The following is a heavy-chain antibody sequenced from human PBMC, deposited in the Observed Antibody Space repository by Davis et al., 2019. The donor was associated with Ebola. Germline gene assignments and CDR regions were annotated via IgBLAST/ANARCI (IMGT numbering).Heavy chain of an antibody. Sequence: GESLKISCAASGFTFKNYWMHWVRHAPGKGLVWVSRITNDGSGTNYAESVKGRFTISRDNAKKTLYLQMNSLKAEDTAVYFCARDSSLQQDFEYWGQGTLVTVSP. CDR1: GFTFKNYW. V-gene: IGHV3-74*01. CDR3: ARDSSLQQDFEY. J-gene: IGHJ4*02. D-gene: IGHD6-13*01. CDR2: ITNDGSGT.